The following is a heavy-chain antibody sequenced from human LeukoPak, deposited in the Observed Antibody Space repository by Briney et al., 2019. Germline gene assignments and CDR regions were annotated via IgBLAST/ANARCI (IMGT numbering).Heavy chain of an antibody. D-gene: IGHD2-21*02. CDR1: GGSFSGYY. CDR3: ARAGRYGGNSGLANWYFDL. Sequence: SETLSLTCAVYGGSFSGYYWRWIRQPPGKGLEWIGEINHSGSTNYNPSLKSRVTISVDTSKNQFSLKLSSVTAADTAVYYCARAGRYGGNSGLANWYFDLWGRGTLVTVSS. CDR2: INHSGST. V-gene: IGHV4-34*01. J-gene: IGHJ2*01.